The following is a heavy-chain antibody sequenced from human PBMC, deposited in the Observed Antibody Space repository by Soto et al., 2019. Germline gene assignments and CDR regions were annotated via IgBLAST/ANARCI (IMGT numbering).Heavy chain of an antibody. V-gene: IGHV3-23*01. Sequence: GGSLRLSCAASGFTFSSYAMSWVRQAPGKGLEWVSAISGSGGSTYYADSVKGRFTISRDNSKNTLYLQMNSLRAEDTAVYYCDRGVPGPRLQHAFDIWGQGTMVTVSS. CDR2: ISGSGGST. CDR3: DRGVPGPRLQHAFDI. J-gene: IGHJ3*02. D-gene: IGHD6-19*01. CDR1: GFTFSSYA.